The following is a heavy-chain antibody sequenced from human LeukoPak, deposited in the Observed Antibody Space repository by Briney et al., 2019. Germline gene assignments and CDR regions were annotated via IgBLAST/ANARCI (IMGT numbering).Heavy chain of an antibody. D-gene: IGHD1-7*01. CDR2: IIPIFGTA. J-gene: IGHJ6*03. CDR3: AAGLELRDYYYYYMDV. Sequence: APVKVSCKASGGTFGSYAISWVRQAPGQGLEWMGGIIPIFGTANYAQKFQGRVTITTDESTRTAYMELSSLRSEDTAVYYWAAGLELRDYYYYYMDVWGKGTTFTVSS. V-gene: IGHV1-69*05. CDR1: GGTFGSYA.